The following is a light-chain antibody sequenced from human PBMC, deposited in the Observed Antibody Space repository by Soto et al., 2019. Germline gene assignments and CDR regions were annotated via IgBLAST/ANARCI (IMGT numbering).Light chain of an antibody. V-gene: IGKV1-27*01. CDR3: PQYNVAPFT. J-gene: IGKJ4*01. CDR2: ASS. CDR1: HGINNH. Sequence: DIQMTQSPSSLSASVGDRVTITCRASHGINNHLAWYQQKPGKVPKLLIDASSTLQSGVPSRFSGSGYGTDFTLTISSLQPEDVATYYCPQYNVAPFTFGGGTKAEL.